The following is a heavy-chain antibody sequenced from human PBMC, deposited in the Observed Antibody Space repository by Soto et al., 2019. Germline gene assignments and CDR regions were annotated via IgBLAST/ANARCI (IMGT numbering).Heavy chain of an antibody. CDR2: IIPMFGTS. J-gene: IGHJ6*02. CDR3: ARELDSSSWYKYYYYGMDV. D-gene: IGHD6-13*01. CDR1: GGTFSNYA. V-gene: IGHV1-69*13. Sequence: SVKVSCKASGGTFSNYAISWVRQAPGQGLEWVGGIIPMFGTSNYAQNFQGRVSITGDESTSTAYMELSSLRSEDTAVYYCARELDSSSWYKYYYYGMDVWGQGTTVTVSS.